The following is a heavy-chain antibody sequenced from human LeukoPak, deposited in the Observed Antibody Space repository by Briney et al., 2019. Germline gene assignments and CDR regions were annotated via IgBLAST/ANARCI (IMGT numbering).Heavy chain of an antibody. CDR3: AKVVGGGAVTGRHMDV. Sequence: GGSLRLSCAASGVSFDDYAMHWVRQAPGKGLEWVSLITWDGGNTYYADSVKGRFTISRDNSKNSLYLQMNSLRAEGTALYYCAKVVGGGAVTGRHMDVGGKGTPVPVS. J-gene: IGHJ6*03. V-gene: IGHV3-43D*03. D-gene: IGHD1-26*01. CDR1: GVSFDDYA. CDR2: ITWDGGNT.